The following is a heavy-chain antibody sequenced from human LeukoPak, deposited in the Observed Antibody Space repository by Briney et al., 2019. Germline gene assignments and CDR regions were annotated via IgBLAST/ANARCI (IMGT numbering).Heavy chain of an antibody. J-gene: IGHJ4*02. V-gene: IGHV3-23*01. CDR2: ISGSGGST. Sequence: GGSLRLSCAASGFTFSSYAMSWVRQAPGKGLERVSAISGSGGSTYYADSVKGRFTISRDNSKNTLYLQMNSLRAEDTAVYYCAKERVKPDYYDSSGYYPYYFDYWGQGTLVTVSS. CDR1: GFTFSSYA. D-gene: IGHD3-22*01. CDR3: AKERVKPDYYDSSGYYPYYFDY.